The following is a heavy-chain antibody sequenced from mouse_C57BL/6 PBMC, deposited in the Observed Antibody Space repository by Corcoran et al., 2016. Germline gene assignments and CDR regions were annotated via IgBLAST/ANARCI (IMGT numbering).Heavy chain of an antibody. D-gene: IGHD4-1*01. CDR2: IYPGRGNT. J-gene: IGHJ4*01. CDR1: GYTFTDYY. V-gene: IGHV1-76*01. Sequence: QVQLKQSGAELVRPGASVKLSCKASGYTFTDYYINWVKQRPGQGLEWIARIYPGRGNTYYNEKFKGKATLTAEKSSSTAYMQLSSLTSEDSAVYVCASLGWDDYAMDYWGQGTSVTVSS. CDR3: ASLGWDDYAMDY.